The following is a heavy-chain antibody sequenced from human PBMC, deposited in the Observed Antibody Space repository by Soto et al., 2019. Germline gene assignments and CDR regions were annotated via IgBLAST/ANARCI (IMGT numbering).Heavy chain of an antibody. CDR3: ARQQLGKYYYYYYGMDV. V-gene: IGHV1-3*01. CDR2: INAGNGNT. J-gene: IGHJ6*02. D-gene: IGHD6-13*01. CDR1: GYTFTSYA. Sequence: ASVKVSCKASGYTFTSYAMHWVRQAPGQRLEWMGWINAGNGNTKYSQKFQGRVTITRDTSASTAYMELRSLRSEDTAVYYCARQQLGKYYYYYYGMDVWGQGTTVTVSS.